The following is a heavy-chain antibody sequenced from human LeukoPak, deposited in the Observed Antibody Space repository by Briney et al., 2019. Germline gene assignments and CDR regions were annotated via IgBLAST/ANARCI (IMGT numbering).Heavy chain of an antibody. CDR3: ARTYDFGRGPPGDAFDN. J-gene: IGHJ3*02. CDR2: IDARTGIT. V-gene: IGHV3-48*01. Sequence: GGSLRLSCATSGFTFTIFGINRVRQAPGKGPEWVSYIDARTGITYYADSVQGRFTISRDNAKESVFLQMNRLRVDDTAVYYCARTYDFGRGPPGDAFDNWGQGTPVTVSS. CDR1: GFTFTIFG. D-gene: IGHD3-3*01.